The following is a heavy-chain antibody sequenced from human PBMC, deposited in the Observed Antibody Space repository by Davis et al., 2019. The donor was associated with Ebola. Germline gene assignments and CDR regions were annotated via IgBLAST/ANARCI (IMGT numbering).Heavy chain of an antibody. Sequence: GESLKISCAASGFTFSSYSMNWVRQAPGKGLEWVSSISSSSSYIYYADSVKGRFTISRDNAKNSLYLQMNSPRAEDTAVYYCARVKGWIQLWLGGMDVWGKGTTVTVSS. J-gene: IGHJ6*04. V-gene: IGHV3-21*01. CDR1: GFTFSSYS. D-gene: IGHD5-18*01. CDR2: ISSSSSYI. CDR3: ARVKGWIQLWLGGMDV.